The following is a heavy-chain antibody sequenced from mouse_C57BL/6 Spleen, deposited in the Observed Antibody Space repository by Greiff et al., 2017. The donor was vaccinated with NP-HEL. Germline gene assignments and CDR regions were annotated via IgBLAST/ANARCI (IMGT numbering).Heavy chain of an antibody. Sequence: EVKLVESGGGLVKPGGSLKLSCAASGFTFSSYAMSWVRQTPEKRLEWVATISDGGSYTYYPDNVKGRFTISRDNAKNNLYLQMSHLKSEDTAMYYCARDAGYYDYDDAMDYWGQGTSVTVSS. V-gene: IGHV5-4*01. CDR1: GFTFSSYA. CDR3: ARDAGYYDYDDAMDY. J-gene: IGHJ4*01. D-gene: IGHD2-4*01. CDR2: ISDGGSYT.